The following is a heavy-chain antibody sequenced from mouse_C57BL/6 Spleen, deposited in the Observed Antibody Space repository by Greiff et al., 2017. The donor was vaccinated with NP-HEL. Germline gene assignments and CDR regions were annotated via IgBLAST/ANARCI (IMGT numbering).Heavy chain of an antibody. J-gene: IGHJ1*03. CDR3: ARSWVSTTWYFDV. V-gene: IGHV1-64*01. CDR2: IHPNSGST. D-gene: IGHD1-1*01. Sequence: QVQLQQPGAELVKPGASVKLSCKASGYTFTSYWMHWVKQRPGQGLEWIGMIHPNSGSTNYNEKFKSKATLTVDKSSSTAYMQLSSLTSEDSAVYYCARSWVSTTWYFDVWGTGTTVTVSS. CDR1: GYTFTSYW.